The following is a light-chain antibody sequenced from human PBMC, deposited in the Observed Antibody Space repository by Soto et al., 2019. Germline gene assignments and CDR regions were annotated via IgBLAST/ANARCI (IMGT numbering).Light chain of an antibody. V-gene: IGLV1-51*02. CDR2: ETN. Sequence: QSVLTQPPSVSAAPGQKVTISCSGSSSDVGDNYVSWYQHLPGTAPKLLIYETNKRPSGIPDRFSGSKSGTSATLGITGLQTGDEADYYCGTWDSSLSADVFGTGTKVTVL. CDR3: GTWDSSLSADV. J-gene: IGLJ1*01. CDR1: SSDVGDNY.